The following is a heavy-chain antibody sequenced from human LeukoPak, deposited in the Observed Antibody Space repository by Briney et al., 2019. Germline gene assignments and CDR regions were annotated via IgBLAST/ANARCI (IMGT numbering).Heavy chain of an antibody. Sequence: ASVKVSCKASGYTFTSYYISWVRQAPGQGLEWMRWINGYNGNTNYAQNLQGRVTMTTDTSTSTAYMELRSLTSDDTAVYFCARGSGSYRSSDYWGQGTLVTVSS. CDR1: GYTFTSYY. J-gene: IGHJ4*02. V-gene: IGHV1-18*01. CDR2: INGYNGNT. D-gene: IGHD1-26*01. CDR3: ARGSGSYRSSDY.